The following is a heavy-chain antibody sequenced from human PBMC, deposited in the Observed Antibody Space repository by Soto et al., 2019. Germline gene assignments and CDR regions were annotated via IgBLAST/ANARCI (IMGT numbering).Heavy chain of an antibody. D-gene: IGHD6-13*01. J-gene: IGHJ6*02. V-gene: IGHV1-3*01. CDR2: INAGNGNT. CDR1: EDTFTRYV. CDR3: ATSTIDTSTWKQYFYGMDV. Sequence: ASVKVSCKASEDTFTRYVIHWVRQAPGQRLEWMGWINAGNGNTKYSQNFQGRVTITRDASASTAYMELSSLRSQDTAVYYCATSTIDTSTWKQYFYGMDVWGQGSTVTAP.